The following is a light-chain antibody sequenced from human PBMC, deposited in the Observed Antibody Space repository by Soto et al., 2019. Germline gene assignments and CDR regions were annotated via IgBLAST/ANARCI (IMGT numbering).Light chain of an antibody. J-gene: IGKJ3*01. CDR3: QQYGSSRRT. Sequence: EIVLTQSPGTLSLSPGERATLSCRASQSVSSSYLAWYQQKPGQAPRLLIYGASSRATSIPDRFSGSGSGTDFTLTISRLEPEDFAVYYCQQYGSSRRTFGPGTKVDIK. CDR1: QSVSSSY. CDR2: GAS. V-gene: IGKV3-20*01.